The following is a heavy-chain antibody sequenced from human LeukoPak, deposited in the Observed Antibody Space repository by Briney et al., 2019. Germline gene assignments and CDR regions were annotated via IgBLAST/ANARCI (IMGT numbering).Heavy chain of an antibody. J-gene: IGHJ3*02. D-gene: IGHD4-17*01. CDR3: ARNRSNDYGEVPFDI. Sequence: PSETLSLTCTVSGGPISNYYWSWIRQSAGKGLECIGQIYGSGGTNYNPSLKSRVTMSTDRSKNQISLRLSSVTAADTAIYYCARNRSNDYGEVPFDIWGQGTVVSVSS. CDR1: GGPISNYY. V-gene: IGHV4-4*07. CDR2: IYGSGGT.